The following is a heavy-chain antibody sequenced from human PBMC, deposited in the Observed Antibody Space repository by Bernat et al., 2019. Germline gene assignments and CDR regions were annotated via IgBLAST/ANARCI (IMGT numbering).Heavy chain of an antibody. Sequence: EVQLVESGGGLVQPGGSLRLSCAASGFTVSSNYMSWVRQAPGKGLEWVSVIYSGGSTYYADSVKGRFTISRDNSKNTLYLQMNSLRAEDTAVYYCARDWGIVGATPRVVDWGQGTLVTVSS. J-gene: IGHJ4*02. CDR1: GFTVSSNY. D-gene: IGHD1-26*01. CDR2: IYSGGST. V-gene: IGHV3-66*01. CDR3: ARDWGIVGATPRVVD.